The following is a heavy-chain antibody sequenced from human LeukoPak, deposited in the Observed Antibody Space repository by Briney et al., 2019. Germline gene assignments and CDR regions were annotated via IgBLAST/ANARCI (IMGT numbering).Heavy chain of an antibody. Sequence: PSETLSLTCTVSGGSISSGDYYWSWIRQPPGKGLEWIGYIYYSGSTYYNPSLKSRVTISVDTSKNQFSLKLSSVTAADTAVYYCARGLWFLGYFDYWGQGTLVTVSS. V-gene: IGHV4-30-4*08. J-gene: IGHJ4*02. CDR1: GGSISSGDYY. D-gene: IGHD3-10*01. CDR2: IYYSGST. CDR3: ARGLWFLGYFDY.